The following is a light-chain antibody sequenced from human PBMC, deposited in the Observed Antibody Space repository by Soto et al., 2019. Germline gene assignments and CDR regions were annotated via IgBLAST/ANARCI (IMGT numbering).Light chain of an antibody. CDR1: SSDVGVYNL. Sequence: QSALTQPASVSGSPGQSITISCTGTSSDVGVYNLVSWYQQHPGKAPKLMIYEGTKRPSGISNRFSGSKSGNTASLTISGLQAEDEADYHCCSYAGSSIVIFGGGTQLTVL. CDR2: EGT. J-gene: IGLJ2*01. CDR3: CSYAGSSIVI. V-gene: IGLV2-23*03.